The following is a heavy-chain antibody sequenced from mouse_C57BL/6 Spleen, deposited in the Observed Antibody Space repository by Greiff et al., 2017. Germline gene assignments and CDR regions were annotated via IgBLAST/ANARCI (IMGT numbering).Heavy chain of an antibody. CDR3: ARDDYDYFDY. CDR1: GFTFSSYT. CDR2: ISGGGGNT. Sequence: EVKLVESGGGLVKPGGSLKLSCAASGFTFSSYTMSWVRQTPEKRLEWVATISGGGGNTYYPESVKGRFTISRDNAKNTLYLQMSSLRSEDTALYYCARDDYDYFDYWGQGTTLTVSS. V-gene: IGHV5-9*01. J-gene: IGHJ2*01. D-gene: IGHD2-4*01.